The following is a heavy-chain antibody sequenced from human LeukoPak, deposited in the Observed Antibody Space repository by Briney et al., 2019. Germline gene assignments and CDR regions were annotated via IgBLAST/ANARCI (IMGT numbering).Heavy chain of an antibody. CDR1: GFSFSRNG. Sequence: GGSLRLSCAASGFSFSRNGMHWVRQAPGKGLEWVAVISYDGSDKYHADSVKGRFTISRDNSKNTLYLQMNSLRAEDTAVYYCAKDTPLGYSYGFDYWGQGTLVTVSS. V-gene: IGHV3-30*18. CDR3: AKDTPLGYSYGFDY. D-gene: IGHD5-18*01. CDR2: ISYDGSDK. J-gene: IGHJ4*02.